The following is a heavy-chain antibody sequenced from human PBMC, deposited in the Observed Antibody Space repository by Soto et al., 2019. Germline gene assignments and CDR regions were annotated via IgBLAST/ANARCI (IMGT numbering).Heavy chain of an antibody. CDR1: GFTFSSYA. CDR3: AKLRSYPWYQDY. Sequence: GGSLRLSCAASGFTFSSYAMSWVRQAPGKGLEWVSAISNSGSNTYYADSVKGRFTISRDSSTNTLYLQMNSLRAEDTAVYYCAKLRSYPWYQDYWGQGTLVTVSS. CDR2: ISNSGSNT. J-gene: IGHJ4*02. V-gene: IGHV3-23*01. D-gene: IGHD1-26*01.